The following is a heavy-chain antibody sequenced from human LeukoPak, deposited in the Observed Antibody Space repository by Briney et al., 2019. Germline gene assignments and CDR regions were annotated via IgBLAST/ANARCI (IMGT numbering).Heavy chain of an antibody. Sequence: SETLSLTCTVSGDSTSSSHWSWIRQPPGKGLEWIGYIYYSGSTNYNPSLKSRVTISVDTSKNQFSLKLSSVTAADTAVYYCARGAGGYYDSSGYYFTAPYYFDYWGQGTLVTVSS. CDR1: GDSTSSSH. J-gene: IGHJ4*02. V-gene: IGHV4-59*01. CDR3: ARGAGGYYDSSGYYFTAPYYFDY. CDR2: IYYSGST. D-gene: IGHD3-22*01.